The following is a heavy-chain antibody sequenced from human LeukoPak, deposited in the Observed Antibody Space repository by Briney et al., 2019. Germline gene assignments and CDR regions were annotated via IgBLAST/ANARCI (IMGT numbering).Heavy chain of an antibody. V-gene: IGHV1-18*01. CDR1: GYTFTSYG. CDR2: ISAYNGNT. CDR3: ARGLVGATPGYYFDY. D-gene: IGHD1-26*01. Sequence: GASAKVSCKASGYTFTSYGISWVRQAPGQGLEWMGWISAYNGNTNYAQKLQGRVTMTADTSTSTAYMELRSLRSDDTAVYYCARGLVGATPGYYFDYWGQGTLVTVSS. J-gene: IGHJ4*02.